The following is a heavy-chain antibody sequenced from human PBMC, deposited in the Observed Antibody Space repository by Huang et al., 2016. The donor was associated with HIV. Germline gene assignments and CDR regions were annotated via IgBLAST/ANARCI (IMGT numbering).Heavy chain of an antibody. CDR1: GFTFSRSS. V-gene: IGHV3-73*01. D-gene: IGHD4-17*01. Sequence: EVQMVQSAGGLVPPGGSLKVSCVTSGFTFSRSSIHWVRQAPGKCLEWVGRIRSKADKFATSHAESVKGRFTISRDESKSTSYLQMNGLREEDSAVYYCIRWAADYACGQGTVVTVS. J-gene: IGHJ5*02. CDR2: IRSKADKFAT. CDR3: IRWAADYA.